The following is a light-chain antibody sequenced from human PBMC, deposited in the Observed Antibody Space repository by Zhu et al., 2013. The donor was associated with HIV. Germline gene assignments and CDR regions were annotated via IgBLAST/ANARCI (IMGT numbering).Light chain of an antibody. CDR1: QSVSSSY. CDR2: GAS. CDR3: HQYGSSPT. J-gene: IGKJ3*01. V-gene: IGKV3-20*01. Sequence: EIVLTQSPGTLSLSPGERDTLSCRASQSVSSSYLAWYQQKPGQAPRLLIFGASSRATGIPDRFSGSGSGTDFTLTISRLEPEDFAVYYCHQYGSSPTFGPGTKVDIK.